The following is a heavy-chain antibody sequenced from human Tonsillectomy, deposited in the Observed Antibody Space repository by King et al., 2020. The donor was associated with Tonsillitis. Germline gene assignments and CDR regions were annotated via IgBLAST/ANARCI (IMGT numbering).Heavy chain of an antibody. CDR1: GFSLSTSGMC. D-gene: IGHD3-3*01. V-gene: IGHV2-70*11. Sequence: VTLKESGPALVKPTQTLTLTCTFSGFSLSTSGMCVSWIRQPPGKALEWLARIDWDDDKYYSTSLKTRLTISKDTSKNQVVLTMTNMYPVDTDPYYSARTHAFGVFNDYWRQGTLVTVSS. CDR3: ARTHAFGVFNDY. J-gene: IGHJ4*02. CDR2: IDWDDDK.